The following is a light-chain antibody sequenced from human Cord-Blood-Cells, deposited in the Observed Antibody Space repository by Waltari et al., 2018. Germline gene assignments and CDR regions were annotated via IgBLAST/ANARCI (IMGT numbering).Light chain of an antibody. CDR3: QQRSNWPPLT. CDR2: DAS. CDR1: QSVSSY. V-gene: IGKV3-11*01. Sequence: EIVLTQSPATLALSPGDRATLPCRASQSVSSYLAWYQQKPGQAPRLLIYDASNRATGIPARFSGSGSATDFTLTISSLEPEDFAVYYCQQRSNWPPLTFGGGTKVEIK. J-gene: IGKJ4*01.